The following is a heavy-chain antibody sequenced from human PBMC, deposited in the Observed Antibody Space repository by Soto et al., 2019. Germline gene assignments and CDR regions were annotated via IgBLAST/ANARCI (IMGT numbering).Heavy chain of an antibody. CDR1: GGSISGGVHS. V-gene: IGHV4-30-4*01. CDR3: AREIMPLTNDWYFDL. CDR2: IFDSGST. J-gene: IGHJ2*01. D-gene: IGHD2-8*01. Sequence: PSETLSLTCPVSGGSISGGVHSWSWIRQPPGKGLEWTGHIFDSGSTYYNPSLKSRLTISVDTSKNQFSLRLSSVTAADTAVYYCAREIMPLTNDWYFDLWGRGTLVTVSS.